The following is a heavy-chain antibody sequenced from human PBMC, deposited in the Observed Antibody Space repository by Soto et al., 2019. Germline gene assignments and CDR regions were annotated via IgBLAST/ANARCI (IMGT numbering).Heavy chain of an antibody. J-gene: IGHJ4*02. V-gene: IGHV3-13*01. CDR2: IGTAGDT. Sequence: LRLSCEASGFTFGGFDMHWVRQPTGKGLEWVSSIGTAGDTYYAVSVKGRFTISRDNAKNSLSLQMNGLRAGDMAVYFCAKSQEIGTHFFDSWGQGTQVTVSS. CDR3: AKSQEIGTHFFDS. D-gene: IGHD6-13*01. CDR1: GFTFGGFD.